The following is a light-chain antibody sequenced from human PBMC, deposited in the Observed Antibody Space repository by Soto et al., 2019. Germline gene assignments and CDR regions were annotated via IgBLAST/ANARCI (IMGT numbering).Light chain of an antibody. CDR1: SSNIGNNY. CDR2: DNN. J-gene: IGLJ2*01. Sequence: QSVLTQPPSVSAAPGQKVTISCSGSSSNIGNNYVSWYQQLPGTAPKLLIYDNNKRPSGIPDRFSGSKSGTSATLGITGLQTGDEADYYCGTWDSSLSAVVFGWGTKLTVL. CDR3: GTWDSSLSAVV. V-gene: IGLV1-51*01.